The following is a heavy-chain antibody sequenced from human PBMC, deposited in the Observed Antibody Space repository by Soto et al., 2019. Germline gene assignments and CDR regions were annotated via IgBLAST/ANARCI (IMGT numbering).Heavy chain of an antibody. V-gene: IGHV4-59*01. Sequence: QVQLQESGPGLVKPSETLSLTCTVSGGSISSYYWSWIRQPPGKGLEWIGYIYYSGSTNYNPSLKSRVTISVDTSKNQFSLKLSSVTAADTAVYYCARTERQISTYFDYWGQGTLVTVSS. CDR2: IYYSGST. CDR1: GGSISSYY. CDR3: ARTERQISTYFDY. J-gene: IGHJ4*02. D-gene: IGHD1-1*01.